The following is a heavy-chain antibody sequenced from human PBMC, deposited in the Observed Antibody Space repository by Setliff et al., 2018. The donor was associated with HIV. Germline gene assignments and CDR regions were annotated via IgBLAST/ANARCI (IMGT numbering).Heavy chain of an antibody. CDR2: IYSSGST. D-gene: IGHD3-3*01. CDR3: AREATIFGVVMPYFDY. Sequence: PSETLSLPCTVSGGSISGANYYWTWIRQPAGKGLEWIGRIYSSGSTNYNPSLKSRVTISIGTSKNQFSLKLSSVTAADTAVYYCAREATIFGVVMPYFDYWGQGTLVTVSS. V-gene: IGHV4-61*02. J-gene: IGHJ4*02. CDR1: GGSISGANYY.